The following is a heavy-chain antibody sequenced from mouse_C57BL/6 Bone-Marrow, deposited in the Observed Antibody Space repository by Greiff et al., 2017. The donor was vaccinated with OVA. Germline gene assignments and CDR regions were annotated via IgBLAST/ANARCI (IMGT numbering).Heavy chain of an antibody. CDR3: ARRGYYEYFDV. CDR2: FYPGSGST. V-gene: IGHV1-55*01. J-gene: IGHJ1*03. Sequence: VQLQQPGAELVKPGASLKMSCKASGFTFTSYWITWVIQRPGQGLEWIGDFYPGSGSTNYNEKFKSKATLTVDTSSSTAYMQLSSLTSEDSAVYYCARRGYYEYFDVWGTGTTVTVSS. D-gene: IGHD2-4*01. CDR1: GFTFTSYW.